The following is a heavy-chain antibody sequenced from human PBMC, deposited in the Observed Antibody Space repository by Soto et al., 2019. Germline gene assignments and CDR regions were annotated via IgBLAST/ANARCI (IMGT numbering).Heavy chain of an antibody. CDR3: ARSGGYSYGPIDY. J-gene: IGHJ4*02. Sequence: QVQLVESGGGVVQPGRSLRLSCAASGFTFSSYGMHWVRQAPGKGLEWVAVIWYDGSNKYYADSVKGRFTISRDNSKNTLYLQMNSLRAEDTAVYYCARSGGYSYGPIDYWGQETLVTVSS. D-gene: IGHD5-18*01. CDR1: GFTFSSYG. CDR2: IWYDGSNK. V-gene: IGHV3-33*01.